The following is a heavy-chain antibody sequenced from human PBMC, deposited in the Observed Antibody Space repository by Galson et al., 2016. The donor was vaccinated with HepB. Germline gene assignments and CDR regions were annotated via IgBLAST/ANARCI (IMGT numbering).Heavy chain of an antibody. D-gene: IGHD3-3*01. Sequence: SLRLSCAASGFTFDDYAMHWVRQAPGKGLEWVSGISWNSGSIDYADSVKGRFTISRDNAKNSLYLQMNSLRAEDTALYYCAKDTLDFWSEGLFDLWGRGALVTVSS. CDR1: GFTFDDYA. CDR3: AKDTLDFWSEGLFDL. CDR2: ISWNSGSI. V-gene: IGHV3-9*01. J-gene: IGHJ2*01.